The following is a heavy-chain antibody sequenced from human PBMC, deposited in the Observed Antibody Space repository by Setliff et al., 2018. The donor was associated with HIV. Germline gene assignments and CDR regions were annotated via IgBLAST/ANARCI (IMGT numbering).Heavy chain of an antibody. D-gene: IGHD3-16*02. CDR2: IYYSGST. V-gene: IGHV4-31*03. J-gene: IGHJ4*02. Sequence: SETLSLTCTVSGGSISSGGYYWSWIRQHPGKGLEWIGYIYYSGSTYYNPSLKSRVTISVDTSKNQFSLKLSSVTVADTAVYYCARVPPLKAFGGVISLYYFDYWGQGTLVTVPQ. CDR1: GGSISSGGYY. CDR3: ARVPPLKAFGGVISLYYFDY.